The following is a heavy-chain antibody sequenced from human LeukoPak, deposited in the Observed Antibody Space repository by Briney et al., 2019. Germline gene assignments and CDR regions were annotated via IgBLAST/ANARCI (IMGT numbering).Heavy chain of an antibody. CDR2: IYYTGST. V-gene: IGHV4-59*01. J-gene: IGHJ5*02. CDR1: GGSISTYY. Sequence: SETLSLTCTVPGGSISTYYWSWIRQPPGKGLEWIGYIYYTGSTSYNPSLKSRVTMSLDASKNQFSLELNSVTPADTAVYYCARGGNYWPQWWFDPWGRGTLVSVSS. CDR3: ARGGNYWPQWWFDP. D-gene: IGHD1-26*01.